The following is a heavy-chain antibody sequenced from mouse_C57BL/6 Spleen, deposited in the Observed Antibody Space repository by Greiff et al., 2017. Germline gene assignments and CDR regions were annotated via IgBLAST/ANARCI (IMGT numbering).Heavy chain of an antibody. Sequence: DVMLVESGGGLVKPGGSLKLSCAASGFTFRSYTMSWVRQTPEKRLEWVATISGGGGNTYYPDSVKGRFTISRDNAKNTLYLQMSSLRSEDTALYYCARQVYGNYLYYAMDYWGQGTSVTVSS. J-gene: IGHJ4*01. CDR1: GFTFRSYT. CDR3: ARQVYGNYLYYAMDY. D-gene: IGHD2-10*02. CDR2: ISGGGGNT. V-gene: IGHV5-9*01.